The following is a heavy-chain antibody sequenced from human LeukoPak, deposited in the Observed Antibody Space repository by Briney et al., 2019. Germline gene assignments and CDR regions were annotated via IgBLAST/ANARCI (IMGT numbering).Heavy chain of an antibody. CDR3: ARDGALSEGNYYYYYGMDV. CDR1: GFTFSSYA. CDR2: ISYDGSNK. J-gene: IGHJ6*02. D-gene: IGHD3-16*01. V-gene: IGHV3-30-3*01. Sequence: QAGGSLRLSCAASGFTFSSYAMRWVRQAPGKGLEWVAVISYDGSNKYYADSVKGRFTISRDNSKNTLYLQMNSLRAEDTAVYYCARDGALSEGNYYYYYGMDVWGQGTTVTVSS.